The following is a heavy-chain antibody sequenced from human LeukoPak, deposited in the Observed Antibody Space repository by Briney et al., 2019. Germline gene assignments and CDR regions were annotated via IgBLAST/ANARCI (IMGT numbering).Heavy chain of an antibody. J-gene: IGHJ4*02. D-gene: IGHD6-19*01. CDR1: GYSFTSYW. CDR3: ARGAAVAGHYFDY. CDR2: IYPGDSDT. Sequence: GESLKISCKGSGYSFTSYWIGWVRQMPGEGLEWMGIIYPGDSDTRHSPSFQGQVTISADKSISTAYLQWSSLKASDTAMYYCARGAAVAGHYFDYWGQGTLVTVSS. V-gene: IGHV5-51*01.